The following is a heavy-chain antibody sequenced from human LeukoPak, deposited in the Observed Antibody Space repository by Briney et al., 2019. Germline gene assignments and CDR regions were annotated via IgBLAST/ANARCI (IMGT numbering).Heavy chain of an antibody. V-gene: IGHV3-30*03. CDR3: ATSGDGY. CDR2: ISYDGSNK. CDR1: GFTFSSYG. J-gene: IGHJ4*02. Sequence: GGSLRLSCAASGFTFSSYGMHWVRQAPGKGLEWVAVISYDGSNKYYADSVKGRFTISRDNSKNTLYLQMNSLRAEDTAVYYCATSGDGYWGQGTLVTVSS.